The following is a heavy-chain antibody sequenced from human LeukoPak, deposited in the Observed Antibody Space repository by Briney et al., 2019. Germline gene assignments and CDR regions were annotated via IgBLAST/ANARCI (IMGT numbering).Heavy chain of an antibody. Sequence: SVKVSCKASGGTFSSYTISWVRQAPGQGLEWMGRIIPILGIASYAQKFQGRVTITADKSTSTAYMELSSLRSEDTAVYYCARGPSQWFGESAFDTWGQGTMVTVSS. CDR1: GGTFSSYT. CDR2: IIPILGIA. V-gene: IGHV1-69*02. J-gene: IGHJ3*02. CDR3: ARGPSQWFGESAFDT. D-gene: IGHD3-10*01.